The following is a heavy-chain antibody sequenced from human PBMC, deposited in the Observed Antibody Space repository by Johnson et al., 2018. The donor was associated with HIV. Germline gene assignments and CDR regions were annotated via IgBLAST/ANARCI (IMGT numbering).Heavy chain of an antibody. V-gene: IGHV3-53*01. J-gene: IGHJ3*02. CDR2: IYSGGST. Sequence: VQLVESGGRLIQPGGSLRLSCTASDFTVSSNYMSWVRQAPGKGLEWVSVIYSGGSTYYADSVKGRFTISRDNSKNTVYLQMNSLRAEDTAVYYCAKWKYCSGDNCYSEFGVFDDAFDIWGQGTMVTVSS. D-gene: IGHD2-15*01. CDR1: DFTVSSNY. CDR3: AKWKYCSGDNCYSEFGVFDDAFDI.